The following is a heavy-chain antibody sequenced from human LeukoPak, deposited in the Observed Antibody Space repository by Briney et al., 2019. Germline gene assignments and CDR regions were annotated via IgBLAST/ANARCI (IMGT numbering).Heavy chain of an antibody. CDR2: MNPNSGNT. Sequence: GASVKVSCKASGYTFTSYDINWVRQATGQGLEWMGWMNPNSGNTGYAQKFQGRVTMTRNTSISTAYMGLSSLRSEDTAVYYCARPISGYYYAFDYWGQGTLVTVSS. J-gene: IGHJ4*02. D-gene: IGHD3-22*01. CDR1: GYTFTSYD. V-gene: IGHV1-8*01. CDR3: ARPISGYYYAFDY.